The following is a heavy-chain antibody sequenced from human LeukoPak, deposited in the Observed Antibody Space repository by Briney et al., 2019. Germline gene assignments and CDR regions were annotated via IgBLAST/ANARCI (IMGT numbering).Heavy chain of an antibody. CDR2: ITVGNGNT. Sequence: ASVKVSCKASGYSFTNYAIHWVCQAPGQRLEWMGWITVGNGNTKYSQKFQDRVTITRDASANTVYMELSSQRSEDTAVYYCARDLKQFGGWLDYWGQGTLVTVSS. D-gene: IGHD6-19*01. J-gene: IGHJ4*02. CDR3: ARDLKQFGGWLDY. V-gene: IGHV1-3*01. CDR1: GYSFTNYA.